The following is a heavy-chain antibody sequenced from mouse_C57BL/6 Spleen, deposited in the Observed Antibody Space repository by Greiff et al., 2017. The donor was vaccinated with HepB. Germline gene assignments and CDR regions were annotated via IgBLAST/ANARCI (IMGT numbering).Heavy chain of an antibody. V-gene: IGHV1-82*01. CDR3: AREGLRLLAY. D-gene: IGHD3-2*02. J-gene: IGHJ3*01. CDR2: IYPGDGDT. CDR1: GYAFSSSW. Sequence: VQLKESGPELVKPGASVKISCKASGYAFSSSWMNWVKQRPGKGLEWIGRIYPGDGDTNYNGKFKGKATLTADKSSSTAYMQLSSLTSEDSAVYFCAREGLRLLAYWGQGTLVTVSA.